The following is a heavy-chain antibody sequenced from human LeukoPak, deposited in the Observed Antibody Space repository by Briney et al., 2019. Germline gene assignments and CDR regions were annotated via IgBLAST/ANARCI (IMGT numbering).Heavy chain of an antibody. CDR1: GFTFSRYW. Sequence: GGSLRLSCAASGFTFSRYWMHWVRQAPGKGLMWVSRISPDGSTTLYADSVKGRFTISRDNAKNSLYLQMNSLRAEDTAVYYCAREITYYDILTGYFVGYYFDYWGQGTLVTVSS. D-gene: IGHD3-9*01. V-gene: IGHV3-74*03. CDR2: ISPDGSTT. J-gene: IGHJ4*02. CDR3: AREITYYDILTGYFVGYYFDY.